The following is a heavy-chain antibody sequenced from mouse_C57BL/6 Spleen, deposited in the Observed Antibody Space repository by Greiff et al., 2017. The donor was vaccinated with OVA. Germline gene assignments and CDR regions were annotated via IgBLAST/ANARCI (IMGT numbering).Heavy chain of an antibody. Sequence: VQLQQPGAELVKPGASVKLSCKASGYTFTSYWMQWVKQRPGQGLEWIGEIDPSDSYTNYNQKFKGKATLTVDTSSSTAYMQLSRLTSEDSAVYCCARRGYGGYLDDWGKGTTLTVAS. J-gene: IGHJ2*01. CDR2: IDPSDSYT. CDR1: GYTFTSYW. V-gene: IGHV1-50*01. CDR3: ARRGYGGYLDD. D-gene: IGHD1-1*01.